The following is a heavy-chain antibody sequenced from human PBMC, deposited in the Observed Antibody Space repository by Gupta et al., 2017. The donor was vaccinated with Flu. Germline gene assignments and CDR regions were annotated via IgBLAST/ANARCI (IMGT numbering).Heavy chain of an antibody. J-gene: IGHJ6*02. CDR3: ARASYYYGMDV. CDR2: YTSGST. Sequence: YTSGSTNYNPSLKSRVTMSVDTSKNQFSLKLSSVTAADTAVYYCARASYYYGMDVWGQGTTVTVSS. V-gene: IGHV4-4*07.